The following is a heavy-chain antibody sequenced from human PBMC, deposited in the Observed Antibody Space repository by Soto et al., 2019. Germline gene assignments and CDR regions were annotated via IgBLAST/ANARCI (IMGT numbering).Heavy chain of an antibody. J-gene: IGHJ4*02. Sequence: EVQLVESGGGLVQPGGSLRLSCADSGFTFSSFGMNWVRQAPGKGLEWVSYISSSSSNIYYADSVKGRFTISRDNAKNSLYLQMSSLRAEDTAVYYCANAQSRYFDYWGQGTLATVSS. V-gene: IGHV3-48*01. D-gene: IGHD2-2*01. CDR3: ANAQSRYFDY. CDR1: GFTFSSFG. CDR2: ISSSSSNI.